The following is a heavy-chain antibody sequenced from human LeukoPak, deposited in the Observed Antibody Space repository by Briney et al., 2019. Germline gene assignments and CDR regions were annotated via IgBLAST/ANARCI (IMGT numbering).Heavy chain of an antibody. Sequence: SETLSLTCTVSGGSISSYYWSWIRQPPGKGLEWSGYIYYSGSTNYNPSLKSRVTISVDTSKNQFSLKLSSVTAADTAVYYCARLWGGYSYGRLFDYWGQGTLVTVSS. V-gene: IGHV4-59*08. J-gene: IGHJ4*02. CDR1: GGSISSYY. CDR3: ARLWGGYSYGRLFDY. CDR2: IYYSGST. D-gene: IGHD5-18*01.